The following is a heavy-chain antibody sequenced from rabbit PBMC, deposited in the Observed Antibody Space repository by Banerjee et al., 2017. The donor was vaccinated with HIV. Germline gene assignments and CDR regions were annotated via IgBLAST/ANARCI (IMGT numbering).Heavy chain of an antibody. CDR3: AREESDGGGHLKL. CDR1: GFSFSSSYW. Sequence: QEQLEESGGDLVKPGASLTLTCTASGFSFSSSYWIYWVRQAPGKGLEWIACINSNTGNTVYASWAKGRFTISKSTSLNSVDLKRTSLTAADTATYFCAREESDGGGHLKLWGQGTLVTV. V-gene: IGHV1S45*01. D-gene: IGHD2-1*01. J-gene: IGHJ4*01. CDR2: INSNTGNT.